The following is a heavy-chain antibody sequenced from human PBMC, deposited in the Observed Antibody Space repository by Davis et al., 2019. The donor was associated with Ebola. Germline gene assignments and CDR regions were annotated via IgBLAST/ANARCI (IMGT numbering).Heavy chain of an antibody. J-gene: IGHJ6*02. CDR2: IYYSGSS. CDR1: GGSISSYY. V-gene: IGHV4-59*01. D-gene: IGHD1-26*01. CDR3: ARDRGVGATDYYYYGMDV. Sequence: PSETLSLTCTVSGGSISSYYWSWIRQPPGKGLEWIGYIYYSGSSNYNPSLKSRVTISVDTSKNQFSLKLSSVTAADTAVYYCARDRGVGATDYYYYGMDVWGQGTTVTVSS.